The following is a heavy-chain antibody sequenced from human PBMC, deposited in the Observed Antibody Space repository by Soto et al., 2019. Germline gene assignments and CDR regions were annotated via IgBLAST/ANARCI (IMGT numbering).Heavy chain of an antibody. CDR1: GFTFSNAW. CDR2: IKSKTDGGTT. D-gene: IGHD2-2*01. J-gene: IGHJ4*02. CDR3: TTGLGYCSTTSCYPYDY. V-gene: IGHV3-15*01. Sequence: GGSLRLSCAASGFTFSNAWMSWVRQAPGKGLEWVGRIKSKTDGGTTDYAAPVKGRFTISRDDSKNTLYLQMNSLKTEDTAVYYCTTGLGYCSTTSCYPYDYWGQGTLVTVSS.